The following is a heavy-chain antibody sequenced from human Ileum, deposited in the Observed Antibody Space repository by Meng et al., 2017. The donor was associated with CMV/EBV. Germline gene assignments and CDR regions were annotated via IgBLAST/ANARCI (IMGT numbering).Heavy chain of an antibody. J-gene: IGHJ6*02. CDR1: GFTFSSYW. D-gene: IGHD2-2*01. Sequence: GGSLRLSCAASGFTFSSYWMHWVRQAPGKGLVWVSVINSDGTSTTYADSVKGRSTISRDNAKNTLYLQMSSLRAEDTAVYYCVRDTPGDGMDVWGQGTAGTVS. V-gene: IGHV3-74*01. CDR3: VRDTPGDGMDV. CDR2: INSDGTST.